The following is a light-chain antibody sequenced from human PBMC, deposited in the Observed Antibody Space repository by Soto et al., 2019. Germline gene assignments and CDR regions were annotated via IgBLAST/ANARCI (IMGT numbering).Light chain of an antibody. CDR1: SSDVGGYNY. J-gene: IGLJ1*01. V-gene: IGLV2-14*01. CDR2: EVS. Sequence: QSALTQPASVSGSPGQSITISCTGTSSDVGGYNYVSWYQQHPGKAPKLMIYEVSNRPLGVSNRFSGSKSGNTASLPISGLQAEDEAYYYCSSYTSSSTYVFGTGTKLTVL. CDR3: SSYTSSSTYV.